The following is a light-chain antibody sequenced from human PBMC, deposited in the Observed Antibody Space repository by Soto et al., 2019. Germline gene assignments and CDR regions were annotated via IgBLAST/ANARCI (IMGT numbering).Light chain of an antibody. V-gene: IGKV1-39*01. CDR1: ENIRNY. J-gene: IGKJ2*01. CDR3: QQSYIVPYT. CDR2: VGS. Sequence: DIHMTQSPSSLSASVGDRVTISCRSSENIRNYLIWYRQKPGKAPELLMYVGSTLESGVPSRFSGSGLGTDFTLTIKSLQPEDFGVYYCQQSYIVPYTFGRGTSLDI.